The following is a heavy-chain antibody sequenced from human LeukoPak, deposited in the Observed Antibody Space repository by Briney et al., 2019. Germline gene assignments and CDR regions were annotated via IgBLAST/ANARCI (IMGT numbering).Heavy chain of an antibody. CDR2: MYYSGSTGRT. D-gene: IGHD2/OR15-2a*01. Sequence: SETLSLTCTVSGGSISSSSYYWGWIRQPPGKGLEWIGSMYYSGSTGRTYYNSSLKSRVTISADTSKNQFSLKLSSVTAADTAVYYCARGLTLSNRCFDYWGQGTLVTVSS. V-gene: IGHV4-39*07. CDR3: ARGLTLSNRCFDY. J-gene: IGHJ4*02. CDR1: GGSISSSSYY.